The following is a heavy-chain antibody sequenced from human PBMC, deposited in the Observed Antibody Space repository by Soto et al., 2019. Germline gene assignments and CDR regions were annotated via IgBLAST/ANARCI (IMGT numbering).Heavy chain of an antibody. CDR2: IIPIFGTA. CDR1: GGTFSSYA. J-gene: IGHJ6*02. Sequence: SVKVSCKASGGTFSSYAISWVRQAPGQGLEWMGGIIPIFGTANYAQKFQGRVTITADESTSTAYMELSSLRSEDTAVYYCATVMESKIYGDYGCMDVWDQGTTVTVSS. CDR3: ATVMESKIYGDYGCMDV. D-gene: IGHD4-17*01. V-gene: IGHV1-69*13.